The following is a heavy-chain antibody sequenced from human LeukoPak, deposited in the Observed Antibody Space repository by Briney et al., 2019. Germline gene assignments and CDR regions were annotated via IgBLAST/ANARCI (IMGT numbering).Heavy chain of an antibody. CDR2: INHSGST. J-gene: IGHJ4*02. CDR1: GGSFSGYY. Sequence: PSETLSLTCAVYGGSFSGYYWSWIRQPPGKGLEWIGEINHSGSTNYNPFLKSRVTISVDTSKNQFSLKLSSVTAADTAVYYCARGAVAGTNWGQGTLVTVSS. CDR3: ARGAVAGTN. D-gene: IGHD6-19*01. V-gene: IGHV4-34*01.